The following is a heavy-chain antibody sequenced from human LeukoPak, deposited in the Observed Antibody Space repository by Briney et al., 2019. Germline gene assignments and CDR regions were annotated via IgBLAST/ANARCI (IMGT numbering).Heavy chain of an antibody. CDR2: VNPEDGER. CDR3: ATEGYCTGISCYRS. Sequence: ASVKVSCKASGFTFIDYYIHWVQQAPGKGLEWMGRVNPEDGERTYAEKFQGRVTITADTSTDTAYMELSGLRSEDTAVYYCATEGYCTGISCYRSLGQGTLVTVSS. D-gene: IGHD2-2*01. V-gene: IGHV1-69-2*01. J-gene: IGHJ5*02. CDR1: GFTFIDYY.